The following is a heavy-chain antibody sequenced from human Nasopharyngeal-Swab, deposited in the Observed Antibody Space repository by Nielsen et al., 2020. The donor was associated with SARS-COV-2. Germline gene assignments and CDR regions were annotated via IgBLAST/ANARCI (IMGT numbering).Heavy chain of an antibody. CDR1: GFPFSLYT. CDR3: ARDTPAMFAY. Sequence: GGSLRLSCAASGFPFSLYTVNWVRQAPGKGLEWVSAISSTGDYIYYAASVKGRFTISRDNAKNSLYLQMNSLRIEDTAVYYCARDTPAMFAYWGQGTLVTVSS. V-gene: IGHV3-21*01. J-gene: IGHJ4*02. CDR2: ISSTGDYI.